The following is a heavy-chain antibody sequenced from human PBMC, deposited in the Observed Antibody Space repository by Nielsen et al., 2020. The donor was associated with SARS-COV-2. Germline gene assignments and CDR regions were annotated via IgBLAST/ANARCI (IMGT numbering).Heavy chain of an antibody. CDR3: ARGSNGYDTSGFDY. J-gene: IGHJ4*02. Sequence: ASVKVSCKASGYTFTNYAMNWVRQAPGQGLEWMGWINTNTGHPVYAQGFTGRFVFSLDTSVSTVYLQITSLKAEDTAVYYCARGSNGYDTSGFDYWGQGTLATVSS. V-gene: IGHV7-4-1*02. CDR2: INTNTGHP. D-gene: IGHD3-22*01. CDR1: GYTFTNYA.